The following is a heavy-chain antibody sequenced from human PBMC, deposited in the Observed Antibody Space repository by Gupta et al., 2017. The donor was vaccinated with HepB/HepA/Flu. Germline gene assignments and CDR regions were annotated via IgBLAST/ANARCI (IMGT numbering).Heavy chain of an antibody. CDR1: GLTFSNYW. CDR2: IKQDGTEK. D-gene: IGHD5-24*01. V-gene: IGHV3-7*01. J-gene: IGHJ4*02. CDR3: ATSPCLRTTICN. Sequence: EVQLVESGGDLVRPGGSLRLSCAASGLTFSNYWMSWVRQTPGKGLEWVANIKQDGTEKKYGDSVKGRFTISRDNAKNSLYLQMNNLRAEDTAVYYCATSPCLRTTICNWGRGILVTVSS.